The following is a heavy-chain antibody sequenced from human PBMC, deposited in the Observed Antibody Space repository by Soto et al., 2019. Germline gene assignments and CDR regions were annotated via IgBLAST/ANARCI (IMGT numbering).Heavy chain of an antibody. CDR2: IIGSGGRT. CDR1: GFTFSSSA. V-gene: IGHV3-23*01. CDR3: AKDRIMGSTTFWGRDD. J-gene: IGHJ6*02. D-gene: IGHD3-16*01. Sequence: EVQLLESGGGLVQPGGSLRLSCAASGFTFSSSAMSWVRQAPGKWLEWVSAIIGSGGRTYYADSVKGRFTISRDNSKNTLYLQMNCLRVEDTAVYYCAKDRIMGSTTFWGRDDWGHGTTVPVSS.